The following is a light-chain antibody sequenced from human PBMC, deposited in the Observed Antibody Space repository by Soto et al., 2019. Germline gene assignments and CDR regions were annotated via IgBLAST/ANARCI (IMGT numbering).Light chain of an antibody. J-gene: IGLJ3*02. Sequence: QSVLTQPASVSGSPGQSITISCTGTSSDVGGYNYVSWYQQHPGKAPKLMIYEVSNRPSGVSNRFSGSKSGNTASLTISGLQAEDEPDYYCSSYTSSSTLRVFGGGTKLTVL. V-gene: IGLV2-14*01. CDR1: SSDVGGYNY. CDR2: EVS. CDR3: SSYTSSSTLRV.